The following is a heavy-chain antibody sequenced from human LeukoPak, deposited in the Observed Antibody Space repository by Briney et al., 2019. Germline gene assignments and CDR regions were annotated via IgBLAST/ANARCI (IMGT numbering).Heavy chain of an antibody. J-gene: IGHJ4*02. CDR2: IYYSGTT. Sequence: SETLSLTCNVSGGSISSYYWSWIRQPPGKGLEWIGYIYYSGTTKYNPSLKSRVIISVDTSKTQFSLRLSSVTAADTAVYYCARSRGWLQSHPLGYWGQGTLVTVSS. CDR1: GGSISSYY. V-gene: IGHV4-59*01. CDR3: ARSRGWLQSHPLGY. D-gene: IGHD5-24*01.